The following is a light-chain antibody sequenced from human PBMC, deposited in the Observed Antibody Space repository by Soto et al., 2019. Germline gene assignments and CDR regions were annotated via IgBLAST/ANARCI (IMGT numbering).Light chain of an antibody. V-gene: IGKV3-15*01. J-gene: IGKJ4*01. CDR2: GAS. CDR3: QQYEIWFT. CDR1: QSVSSN. Sequence: EIVMTQSPATLSVSPGERATLSCRASQSVSSNLAWYQQKPGQAPRLLIYGASTRATGIPAKFSGSGSGTEFTLTISSLQSEDFAIYYCQQYEIWFTFGGGTKVEIK.